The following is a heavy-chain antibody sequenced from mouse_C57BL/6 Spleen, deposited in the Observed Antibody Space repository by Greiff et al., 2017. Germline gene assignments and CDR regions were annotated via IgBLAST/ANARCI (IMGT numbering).Heavy chain of an antibody. CDR1: GYTFTSYW. CDR2: IHPNSGST. J-gene: IGHJ4*01. Sequence: VQLQQPGAELVKPGASVKLSCKASGYTFTSYWMHWVKQRPGQGLEWIGMIHPNSGSTNYNEKFKSKATMTVDKSSSTAYMQLSSLTSEDSAVYYCSRSGNYVDCYAMDYWGQGTSVTVSS. D-gene: IGHD2-1*01. V-gene: IGHV1-64*01. CDR3: SRSGNYVDCYAMDY.